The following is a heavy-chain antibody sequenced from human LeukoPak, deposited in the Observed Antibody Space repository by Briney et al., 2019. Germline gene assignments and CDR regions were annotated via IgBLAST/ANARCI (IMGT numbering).Heavy chain of an antibody. J-gene: IGHJ4*02. CDR1: GYTFTTYW. CDR2: INSDGSNT. Sequence: PGGSLGLSCAASGYTFTTYWIHWVRQASGKGLVWVSLINSDGSNTGYADSVKGRFTISRDNAKNMVYQRMNSLRAEDTAVYYCIRDSSSSFDYWGQGTLVTVSS. CDR3: IRDSSSSFDY. D-gene: IGHD6-13*01. V-gene: IGHV3-74*01.